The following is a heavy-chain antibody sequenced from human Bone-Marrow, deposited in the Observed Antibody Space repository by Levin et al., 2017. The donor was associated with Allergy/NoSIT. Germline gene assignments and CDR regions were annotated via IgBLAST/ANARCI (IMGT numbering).Heavy chain of an antibody. CDR2: ISTTSSYI. D-gene: IGHD6-13*01. Sequence: GGSLRLSCATSGFPFSTYGMTWVRQAPGEGLEWVASISTTSSYIHYADSVKGRFSISRDNANNSMSLQMNRLRREDTAVYYCARAAGAAGRGGMDVWGQGTTVTVSS. CDR3: ARAAGAAGRGGMDV. CDR1: GFPFSTYG. J-gene: IGHJ6*02. V-gene: IGHV3-21*01.